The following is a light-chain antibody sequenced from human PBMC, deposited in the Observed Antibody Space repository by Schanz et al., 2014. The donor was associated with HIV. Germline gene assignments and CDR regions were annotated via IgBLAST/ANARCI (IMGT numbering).Light chain of an antibody. CDR1: SGSIASNY. J-gene: IGLJ3*02. CDR2: EDN. Sequence: NFMLTQPHSVSESPGKTVTISCTRSSGSIASNYVQWYQQRPGSAPTTVIYEDNQRPSGVPDRFSGSIDSSSNSASLTISGLKTEDEADYYCQSYDSSTPWVFGAGTKLTVL. V-gene: IGLV6-57*04. CDR3: QSYDSSTPWV.